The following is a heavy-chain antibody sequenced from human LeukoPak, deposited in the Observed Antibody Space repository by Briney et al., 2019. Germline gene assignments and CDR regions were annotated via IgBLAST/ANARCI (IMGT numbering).Heavy chain of an antibody. J-gene: IGHJ4*02. CDR2: IKQDGSEI. Sequence: GGSLRLSCAASGFTFSSYWMHWVRQAPGKGLEWVANIKQDGSEIYYVDSVKGRFTISRDNSKNTLYLQMNSLRAEDTAVYYCAKTRPLDSSSWSHGDYWGQGTLSPSP. V-gene: IGHV3-7*03. CDR1: GFTFSSYW. D-gene: IGHD6-13*01. CDR3: AKTRPLDSSSWSHGDY.